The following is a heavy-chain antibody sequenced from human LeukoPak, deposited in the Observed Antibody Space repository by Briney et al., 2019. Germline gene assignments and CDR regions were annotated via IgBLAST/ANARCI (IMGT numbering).Heavy chain of an antibody. J-gene: IGHJ4*02. D-gene: IGHD3-3*01. CDR1: GGSITSSSYY. CDR2: VYYSGST. Sequence: SETLSLTCTVSGGSITSSSYYWGWIRQPPGKGLEWIGSVYYSGSTYYNPSLKSRVTISVDTSKNQFSLKLSSVTAADTAVYYCARVRFLEWLFPPDAFDIWGQGTLVTVSS. V-gene: IGHV4-39*07. CDR3: ARVRFLEWLFPPDAFDI.